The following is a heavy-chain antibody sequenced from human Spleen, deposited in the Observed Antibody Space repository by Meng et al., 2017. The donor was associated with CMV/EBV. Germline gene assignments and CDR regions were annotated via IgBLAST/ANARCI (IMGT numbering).Heavy chain of an antibody. CDR1: GFTCSNYW. CDR3: AKDPLQDGSGSTPPY. J-gene: IGHJ4*02. CDR2: ISGSGGST. D-gene: IGHD3-10*01. Sequence: GGSLRLSFAVSGFTCSNYWMNWVRQAPGKGLEWVSAISGSGGSTYYADSVKGRFTISRDNSKNTLYLKMNGLRAEDTAVYYCAKDPLQDGSGSTPPYWGQGTLVTVSS. V-gene: IGHV3-23*01.